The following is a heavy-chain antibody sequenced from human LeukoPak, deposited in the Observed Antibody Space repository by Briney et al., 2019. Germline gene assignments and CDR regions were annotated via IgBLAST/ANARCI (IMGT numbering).Heavy chain of an antibody. CDR1: GGSISSGGYS. J-gene: IGHJ4*02. CDR2: IYHSGST. V-gene: IGHV4-30-2*01. Sequence: SETLSLTCTASGGSISSGGYSWSWIRQPPGKGLEWIGYIYHSGSTYYNPSLKSRVTISVDRSKNQFSLKLSSVTAADTAVYYCARWIQLWSYFDYWGQGTLVTVSS. CDR3: ARWIQLWSYFDY. D-gene: IGHD5-18*01.